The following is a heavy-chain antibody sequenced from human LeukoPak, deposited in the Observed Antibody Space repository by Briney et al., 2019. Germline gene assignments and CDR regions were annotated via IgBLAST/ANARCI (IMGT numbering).Heavy chain of an antibody. J-gene: IGHJ5*02. CDR2: ISYDGSNK. D-gene: IGHD6-13*01. CDR1: GFTFSGYA. V-gene: IGHV3-30-3*01. Sequence: GGSLRLSCAASGFTFSGYAMHWVRQAPGKGLEWVAVISYDGSNKYYADSVKGRFTISRDNSKNTLYLQMNSLRAEDTAVYYCARGWSSSSFDPWGQGTLVTVSS. CDR3: ARGWSSSSFDP.